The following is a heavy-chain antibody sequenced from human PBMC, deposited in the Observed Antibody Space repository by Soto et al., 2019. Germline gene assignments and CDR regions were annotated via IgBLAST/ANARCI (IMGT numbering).Heavy chain of an antibody. CDR3: GKEPEVPGRGLDY. V-gene: IGHV3-23*01. CDR1: GSTFRSFA. J-gene: IGHJ4*02. CDR2: IISGGST. Sequence: SGGSLRLSCAASGSTFRSFAMAWVRQAPGKGPEWVSTIISGGSTFYADSVKGRFTISRDNSKNTLYLQMNSLRAEDTAVYYCGKEPEVPGRGLDYWGQGTPVTVSS.